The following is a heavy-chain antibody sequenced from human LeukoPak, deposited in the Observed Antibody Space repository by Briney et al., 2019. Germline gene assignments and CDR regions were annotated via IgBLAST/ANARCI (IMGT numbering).Heavy chain of an antibody. Sequence: PGGSLRLSCAASGFTFTNNWMTWFRQAPGKGLEWVANVNEDGSEQNYLDSVKGRFTISRDNAKNSVYLQMNNLRVEETAVYYCARGRGWIDPWGQGTLVPSPQ. CDR3: ARGRGWIDP. D-gene: IGHD5-24*01. CDR2: VNEDGSEQ. CDR1: GFTFTNNW. V-gene: IGHV3-7*01. J-gene: IGHJ5*02.